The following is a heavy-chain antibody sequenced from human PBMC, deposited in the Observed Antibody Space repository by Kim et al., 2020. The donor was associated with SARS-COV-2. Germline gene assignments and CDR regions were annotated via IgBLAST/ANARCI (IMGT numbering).Heavy chain of an antibody. V-gene: IGHV3-33*05. CDR3: ARDGSGSYKFPSYYYYGMDV. CDR1: GFTFSSYG. J-gene: IGHJ6*02. CDR2: ISYDGSNK. Sequence: GGSLRLSCAASGFTFSSYGMHWVRQAPGKGLELVAVISYDGSNKYYADSVKGRFTISRDNSKNTLYLQMNSLRAEDTAVYYCARDGSGSYKFPSYYYYGMDVWGQGTTVTVSS. D-gene: IGHD3-10*01.